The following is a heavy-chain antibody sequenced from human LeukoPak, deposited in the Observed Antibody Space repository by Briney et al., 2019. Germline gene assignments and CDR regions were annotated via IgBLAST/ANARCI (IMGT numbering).Heavy chain of an antibody. Sequence: LPGGSLRLSCAASGFTFSSYAMGWVRQAPGKGLEWVSAISGSGGSTYYADSVKGRFTISRDNSKNTLYLQMNSLRAEDTAVYYCAKGEAAVAYRIKFDYWGQGTLVTVSS. J-gene: IGHJ4*02. CDR3: AKGEAAVAYRIKFDY. D-gene: IGHD6-19*01. CDR2: ISGSGGST. V-gene: IGHV3-23*01. CDR1: GFTFSSYA.